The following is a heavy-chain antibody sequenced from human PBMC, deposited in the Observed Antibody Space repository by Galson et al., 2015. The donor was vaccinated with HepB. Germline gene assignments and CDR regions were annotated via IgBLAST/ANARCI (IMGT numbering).Heavy chain of an antibody. Sequence: SVKVSCKASGYTFTSYDINWVRQATGQGLEWMGWMNPNSGNTGYAQKFQGRVTMTRNTSISTAYMELSSLRSEDTAVYYCVVSIARGYYYYGMDVWGQGTTVTVSS. CDR2: MNPNSGNT. CDR3: VVSIARGYYYYGMDV. J-gene: IGHJ6*02. CDR1: GYTFTSYD. V-gene: IGHV1-8*01. D-gene: IGHD2/OR15-2a*01.